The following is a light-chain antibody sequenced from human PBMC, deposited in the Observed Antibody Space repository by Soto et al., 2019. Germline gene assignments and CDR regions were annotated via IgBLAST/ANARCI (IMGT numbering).Light chain of an antibody. CDR1: QTISSW. CDR2: KAS. V-gene: IGKV1-5*03. J-gene: IGKJ1*01. CDR3: QHYNSYSEA. Sequence: DIQITQSPSTLSGSVGDRVTITYRASQTISSWLAWYQQKPGKAPKLLIYKASTLKSGVPSRFSGSGSGTEFTLTISSLQPDDFATYYCQHYNSYSEAFGQGTKVDFK.